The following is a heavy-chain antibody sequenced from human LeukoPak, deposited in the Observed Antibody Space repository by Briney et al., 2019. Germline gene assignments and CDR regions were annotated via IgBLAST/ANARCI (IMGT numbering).Heavy chain of an antibody. CDR2: IYSGGST. CDR3: ARGGTEYYSGIDI. Sequence: GGSLRLSCTASGFTVSSNYMSWVRQAPGQGLEWVSVIYSGGSTYYADSVKGIFTISRDNSKNTVFLQMVSLRAEDTAVYYCARGGTEYYSGIDIWGQGTAVTVCS. J-gene: IGHJ6*02. V-gene: IGHV3-66*01. CDR1: GFTVSSNY. D-gene: IGHD1-7*01.